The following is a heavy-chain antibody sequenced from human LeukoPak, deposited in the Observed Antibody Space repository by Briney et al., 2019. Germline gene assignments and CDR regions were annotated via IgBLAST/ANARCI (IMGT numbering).Heavy chain of an antibody. J-gene: IGHJ4*02. CDR3: ARAEYSSGWSPFDY. Sequence: ASVTVSCTASGYTFTIYAMHWVRQAPGQRLEWMGWINAGNGNTKYSQKFQGRVTITRDTSASTAYMELSSLRSEDTAVYYCARAEYSSGWSPFDYWGQGTLVTVSS. CDR1: GYTFTIYA. CDR2: INAGNGNT. D-gene: IGHD6-19*01. V-gene: IGHV1-3*01.